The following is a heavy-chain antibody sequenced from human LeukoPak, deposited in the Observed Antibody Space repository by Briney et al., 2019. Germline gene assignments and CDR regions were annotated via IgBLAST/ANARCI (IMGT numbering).Heavy chain of an antibody. V-gene: IGHV1-18*04. CDR3: ARGRGYSGSFYYYGMDV. CDR2: ISAYNGNT. J-gene: IGHJ6*04. D-gene: IGHD5-12*01. Sequence: ASVKVSCKASGYTFTSYGISWVRRAPGQGLEWMGWISAYNGNTNYAQKLQGRVTMTTDTSTSTAYMELRSLRSDDTAVYYCARGRGYSGSFYYYGMDVWGKGTTVTVSS. CDR1: GYTFTSYG.